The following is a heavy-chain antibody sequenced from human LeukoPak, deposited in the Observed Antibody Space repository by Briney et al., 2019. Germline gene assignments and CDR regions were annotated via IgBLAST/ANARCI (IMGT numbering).Heavy chain of an antibody. CDR3: AKGYVNGAPLQH. J-gene: IGHJ1*01. Sequence: GGSLRLSCTASGFTFGDYAMSWVRQAPGKGLEWVGFIRSKAYGGTTEYAASVKGRFTISRDDSKSIAYLQMNSLKTEDTAVYYCAKGYVNGAPLQHWGQGTLVTVSS. V-gene: IGHV3-49*04. D-gene: IGHD2-8*01. CDR1: GFTFGDYA. CDR2: IRSKAYGGTT.